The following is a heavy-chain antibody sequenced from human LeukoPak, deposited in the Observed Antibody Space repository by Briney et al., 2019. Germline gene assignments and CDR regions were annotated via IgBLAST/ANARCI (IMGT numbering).Heavy chain of an antibody. CDR2: IIPIFGTA. CDR3: ARMTVSGRDNWFDP. Sequence: SVKVSCKASGGTFSSYAISWVRQAPGQGLEWMGGIIPIFGTANYAQKFQGRVTITADESTSTAYMELSSLTSEDTAVYYCARMTVSGRDNWFDPWGQGTLVTVSS. CDR1: GGTFSSYA. D-gene: IGHD6-19*01. V-gene: IGHV1-69*13. J-gene: IGHJ5*02.